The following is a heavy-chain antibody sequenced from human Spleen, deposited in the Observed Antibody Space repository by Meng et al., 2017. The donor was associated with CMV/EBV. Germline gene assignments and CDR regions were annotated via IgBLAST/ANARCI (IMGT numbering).Heavy chain of an antibody. Sequence: SETLSLTCAVYGGSFSGYYWSWIRQPPGKGLEWIGEINHSGSTNYNPSLKSRVTISVDTSKNQFSLKLSSVTAADTAVYYCARGRLTLNYWGQGTLVTVSS. V-gene: IGHV4-34*01. CDR1: GGSFSGYY. D-gene: IGHD1-14*01. J-gene: IGHJ4*02. CDR3: ARGRLTLNY. CDR2: INHSGST.